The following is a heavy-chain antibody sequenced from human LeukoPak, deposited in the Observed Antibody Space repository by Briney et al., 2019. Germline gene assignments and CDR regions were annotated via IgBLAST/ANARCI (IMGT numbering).Heavy chain of an antibody. CDR1: GASFSSGDQY. Sequence: SQTLSLTCTVSGASFSSGDQYWNWIRQSPGKGLEWIGSIHPSGTLYNNPSLESRVNMSMDTSKNQFSLNLNSVTAADTAVYFCSRGLDSRKLGYWGQGTLVTVSS. D-gene: IGHD3-22*01. CDR3: SRGLDSRKLGY. J-gene: IGHJ4*02. V-gene: IGHV4-31*03. CDR2: IHPSGTL.